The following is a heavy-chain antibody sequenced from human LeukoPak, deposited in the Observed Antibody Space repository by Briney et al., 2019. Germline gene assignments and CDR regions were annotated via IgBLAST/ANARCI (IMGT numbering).Heavy chain of an antibody. Sequence: GESLKISCKGSGYRFATYWIAWVRQMPGKGLEWMGIIYPDDSDTIYSPSFQGQVTISADKSITTAYLQWSSLKASDTAMYYCARRGYCTTTTCYRLFDYWGQGTLVTVSS. CDR1: GYRFATYW. D-gene: IGHD2-2*01. CDR2: IYPDDSDT. J-gene: IGHJ4*02. CDR3: ARRGYCTTTTCYRLFDY. V-gene: IGHV5-51*01.